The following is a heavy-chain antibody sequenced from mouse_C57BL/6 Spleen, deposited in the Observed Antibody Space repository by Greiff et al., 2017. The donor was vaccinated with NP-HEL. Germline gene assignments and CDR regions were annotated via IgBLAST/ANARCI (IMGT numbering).Heavy chain of an antibody. Sequence: VQLQQPGAELVKPGASVKMSCKASGYTFTSYWITWVKQRPGQGLEWIGDIYPGSGSTNYNEKFKSKATLTVDTSSSTAYMQLSSLTSEDSAVYYCARLLRYPNNYAMDYWGQGTSVTVAS. CDR3: ARLLRYPNNYAMDY. V-gene: IGHV1-55*01. D-gene: IGHD1-1*01. J-gene: IGHJ4*01. CDR1: GYTFTSYW. CDR2: IYPGSGST.